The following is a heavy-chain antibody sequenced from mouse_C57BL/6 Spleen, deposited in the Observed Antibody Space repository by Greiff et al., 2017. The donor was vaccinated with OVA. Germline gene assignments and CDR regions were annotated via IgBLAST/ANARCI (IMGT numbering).Heavy chain of an antibody. CDR3: GRSNHEGWYFDV. CDR1: GFSLTSYG. V-gene: IGHV2-6*01. CDR2: IWGVGST. Sequence: QVQLKESGPGLVAPSQSLSITCTVSGFSLTSYGVDWVRQSPGKGLEWLGVIWGVGSTNYNSALKSRLSISKDNSKSQVFLKMNSLQTDDTAMYYFGRSNHEGWYFDVWGTRTTVNVSS. D-gene: IGHD2-5*01. J-gene: IGHJ1*03.